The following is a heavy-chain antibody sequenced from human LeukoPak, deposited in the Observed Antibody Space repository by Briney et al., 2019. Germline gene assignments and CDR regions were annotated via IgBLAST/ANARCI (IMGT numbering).Heavy chain of an antibody. Sequence: ASVKVSCKASGYTFTSYDINWVRQATGQGPEWMGWMNPSGGQTNYAQSLQGRVTMTRNTSTSTAYMDLSSLRSEDTAVYYCTRRSVAGTFEYWGRGTLVTVSS. CDR1: GYTFTSYD. V-gene: IGHV1-8*01. CDR3: TRRSVAGTFEY. D-gene: IGHD6-19*01. J-gene: IGHJ4*02. CDR2: MNPSGGQT.